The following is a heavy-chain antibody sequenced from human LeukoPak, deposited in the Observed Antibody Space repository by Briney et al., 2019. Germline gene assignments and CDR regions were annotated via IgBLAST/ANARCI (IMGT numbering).Heavy chain of an antibody. CDR3: ARGTYYYDSSGYYYAWFDP. J-gene: IGHJ5*02. D-gene: IGHD3-22*01. CDR2: VYHSGST. V-gene: IGHV4-4*02. Sequence: SGTLSLICAVSGGSISSSNWWSWVRQPPGKGLGWIGEVYHSGSTNYNPSLKRRHTMSIDTSKNQFSMTLSSVIAEDTAMYYCARGTYYYDSSGYYYAWFDPWGQGTLVTVSS. CDR1: GGSISSSNW.